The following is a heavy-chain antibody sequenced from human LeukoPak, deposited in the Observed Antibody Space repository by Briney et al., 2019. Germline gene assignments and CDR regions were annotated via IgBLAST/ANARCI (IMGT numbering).Heavy chain of an antibody. CDR3: ARGRSYLSAFDI. D-gene: IGHD3-10*01. CDR1: GYFFTAYW. Sequence: HGESLKISCKGSGYFFTAYWIGWVRQMPGKGLEWMGIIYPDDPETRYSPSFQGQVTISVDKSISTASLQWSSLQASDTAMYYCARGRSYLSAFDIWGQGAMVTVSS. J-gene: IGHJ3*02. V-gene: IGHV5-51*01. CDR2: IYPDDPET.